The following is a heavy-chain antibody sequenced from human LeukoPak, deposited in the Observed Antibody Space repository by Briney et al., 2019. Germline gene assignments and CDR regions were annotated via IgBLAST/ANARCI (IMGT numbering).Heavy chain of an antibody. J-gene: IGHJ5*02. V-gene: IGHV4-34*01. D-gene: IGHD3-9*01. CDR3: ARGGGRGITIFWPWFDP. CDR1: GGSFSGYY. CDR2: INHSGRT. Sequence: SETLSLTCAVYGGSFSGYYWSGIRQPPGKGLEWIGEINHSGRTNYNPSLKSRVTISVDTSKNQFSLKLSSVTAADTAVYYCARGGGRGITIFWPWFDPWGQGTLVTVSS.